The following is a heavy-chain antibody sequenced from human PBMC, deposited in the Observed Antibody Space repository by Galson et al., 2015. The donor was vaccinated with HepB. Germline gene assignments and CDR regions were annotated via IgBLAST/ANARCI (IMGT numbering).Heavy chain of an antibody. Sequence: TLSLTCAVSGGSIGSGGYSWRWIRQPPGKALEWIGHIYHSGSTYYNPSLKSRVTIALDRSKTHFSLKLTSVTAAATAVYYCANRNCTSPSCAFDPWGQGTLVTVSS. CDR2: IYHSGST. V-gene: IGHV4-30-2*01. D-gene: IGHD2-2*01. CDR3: ANRNCTSPSCAFDP. CDR1: GGSIGSGGYS. J-gene: IGHJ5*02.